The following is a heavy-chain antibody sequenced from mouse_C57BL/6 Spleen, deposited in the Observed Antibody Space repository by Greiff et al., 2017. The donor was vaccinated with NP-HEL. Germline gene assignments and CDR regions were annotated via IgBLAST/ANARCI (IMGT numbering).Heavy chain of an antibody. Sequence: VKLMESGPELVKPGASVKISCKASGYAFSSSWMNWVKQRPGKGLEWIGRIYPGDGDTNYNGKFKGKATLTADKSSSTAYMQLSSLTSEDSAVYFCARSGYDGSRYFDYWGQGTTLTVSS. CDR2: IYPGDGDT. D-gene: IGHD2-3*01. J-gene: IGHJ2*01. CDR3: ARSGYDGSRYFDY. CDR1: GYAFSSSW. V-gene: IGHV1-82*01.